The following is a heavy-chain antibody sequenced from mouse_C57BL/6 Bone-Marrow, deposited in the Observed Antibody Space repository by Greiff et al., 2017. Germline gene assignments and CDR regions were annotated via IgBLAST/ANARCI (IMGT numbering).Heavy chain of an antibody. CDR3: ARPLYYGNSAWFAY. CDR1: GFTFTDYY. J-gene: IGHJ3*01. D-gene: IGHD2-1*01. CDR2: IRNKANGYTT. Sequence: EVQGVESGGGLVQPGGSLSLSCAASGFTFTDYYMSWVRQPPGKALEWLGFIRNKANGYTTEYSASVKGRFTIARANYQSILYLQMNALRAEDSATYYCARPLYYGNSAWFAYWGQGTLVTVSA. V-gene: IGHV7-3*01.